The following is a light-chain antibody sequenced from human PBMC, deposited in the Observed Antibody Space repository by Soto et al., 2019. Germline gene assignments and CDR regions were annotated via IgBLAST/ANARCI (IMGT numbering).Light chain of an antibody. J-gene: IGLJ1*01. CDR2: NNN. Sequence: QSVLTQPPSVSGPPGQRVTISCTGSSSNFGAGYDAHWYQQVPGTAPKLLMYNNNNRPSGVPDRFSGSKSATSASLAITGLQAEDEADYYCQSYDSSLNTYVFGTGTKLTVL. CDR1: SSNFGAGYD. V-gene: IGLV1-40*01. CDR3: QSYDSSLNTYV.